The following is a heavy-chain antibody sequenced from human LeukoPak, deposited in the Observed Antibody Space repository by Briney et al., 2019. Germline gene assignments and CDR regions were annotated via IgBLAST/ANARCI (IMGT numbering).Heavy chain of an antibody. Sequence: PGGSLRLSCAASGFTVSSNCMSWVRQAPGKGLEWVSVIYSGGSTYYADSVKGRFTISRDNSKNTLYLQMNSLRAEDTAVYYCAKAIYGDYAWFDPWGQGTLVTVSS. CDR3: AKAIYGDYAWFDP. CDR2: IYSGGST. J-gene: IGHJ5*02. D-gene: IGHD4-17*01. V-gene: IGHV3-53*01. CDR1: GFTVSSNC.